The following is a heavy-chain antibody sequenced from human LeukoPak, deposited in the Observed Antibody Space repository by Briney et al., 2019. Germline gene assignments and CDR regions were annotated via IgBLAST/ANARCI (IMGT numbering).Heavy chain of an antibody. CDR1: GFTFSTHW. D-gene: IGHD3-10*01. CDR3: ASLLTPYHGSGGGGMDV. Sequence: GGSLKLSCAASGFTFSTHWMYWVRQAPGKEFVWVSRISGDGSLTSYADSVRGRFTISRDNAKETLYLQMTSLRVEDTAVYSCASLLTPYHGSGGGGMDVWGQGTTVTVSS. V-gene: IGHV3-74*01. J-gene: IGHJ6*02. CDR2: ISGDGSLT.